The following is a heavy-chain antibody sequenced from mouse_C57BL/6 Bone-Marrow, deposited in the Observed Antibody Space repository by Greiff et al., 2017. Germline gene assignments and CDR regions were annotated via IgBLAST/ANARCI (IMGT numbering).Heavy chain of an antibody. Sequence: EVKLVESGGGLVKPGGSLKLSCAASGFTFTSYTMSWVRQTPEKRLEWVATISGGGGNHYYPDSVKGRFTISRDNAKNTLYLHMSSVTSDDTALDYCTRLRDGYLWYFDVWGTGTTVTVSS. D-gene: IGHD2-3*01. CDR1: GFTFTSYT. V-gene: IGHV5-9*01. CDR3: TRLRDGYLWYFDV. CDR2: ISGGGGNH. J-gene: IGHJ1*03.